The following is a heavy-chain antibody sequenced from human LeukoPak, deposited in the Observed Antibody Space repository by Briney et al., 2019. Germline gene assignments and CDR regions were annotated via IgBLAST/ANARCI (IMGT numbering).Heavy chain of an antibody. CDR3: ARSGDYDFWSGYPLYFDY. V-gene: IGHV4-59*08. D-gene: IGHD3-3*01. CDR2: IYYSGST. CDR1: GGSISSYY. J-gene: IGHJ4*02. Sequence: SETLSFTCTVSGGSISSYYWSWIRQPPGKGLEWIGYIYYSGSTNYNPFLKSRVTISVDTSKNQFSLRLSSVTAADTAVYYCARSGDYDFWSGYPLYFDYWGQGTLVTVSS.